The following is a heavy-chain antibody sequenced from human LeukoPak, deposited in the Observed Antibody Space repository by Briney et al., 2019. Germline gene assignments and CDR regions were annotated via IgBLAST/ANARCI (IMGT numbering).Heavy chain of an antibody. CDR2: MNSDGSSR. V-gene: IGHV3-74*01. D-gene: IGHD3-16*01. CDR1: GFIFSNYW. J-gene: IGHJ4*02. Sequence: GGSLRLSSAASGFIFSNYWMNWVRQAPGKGLMWVSRMNSDGSSRTYADSVKGRFTISRDNAKNTLYLQMNSLRAEDLAVYYCARESTAVGDYYFDYWGQGILVAVSS. CDR3: ARESTAVGDYYFDY.